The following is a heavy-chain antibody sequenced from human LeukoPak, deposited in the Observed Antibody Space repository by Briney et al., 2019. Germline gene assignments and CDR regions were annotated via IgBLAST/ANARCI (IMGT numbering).Heavy chain of an antibody. CDR1: GFTFNNYA. D-gene: IGHD2-15*01. J-gene: IGHJ4*02. CDR2: ISAGGGTT. CDR3: ARRFCTDASCYGGDDY. Sequence: GGSLRLSCAASGFTFNNYAMSWVRQAPGKGLECVSSISAGGGTTYYADSVKGRFTISRDNSKSTLYLPMNSLRAEDTAVYYCARRFCTDASCYGGDDYWGQGTLVTVSS. V-gene: IGHV3-23*01.